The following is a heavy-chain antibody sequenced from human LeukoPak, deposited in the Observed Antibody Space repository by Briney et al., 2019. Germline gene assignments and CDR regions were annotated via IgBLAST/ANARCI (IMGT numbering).Heavy chain of an antibody. CDR2: ISQSGNT. V-gene: IGHV4-38-2*01. J-gene: IGHJ4*02. Sequence: PSETLSLTCAVSGYSINSGYYWGWIRQPPGKGLEWIGSISQSGNTYYRASLKSRVTISMDTSKNQFYLKLRSVTAADTAVYYCARHTYCLGGSCYVDNWGQGTLVTVSS. CDR1: GYSINSGYY. D-gene: IGHD2-15*01. CDR3: ARHTYCLGGSCYVDN.